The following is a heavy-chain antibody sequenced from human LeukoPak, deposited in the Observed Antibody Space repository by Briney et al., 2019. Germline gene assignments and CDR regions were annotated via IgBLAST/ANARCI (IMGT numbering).Heavy chain of an antibody. CDR3: TTDGPTFAGNYHYYYYGMDV. J-gene: IGHJ6*02. CDR2: IKSKTDGGTT. D-gene: IGHD1-1*01. Sequence: ETLSLTCAVSGGSISSSNWWSWVRQAPGKGLEWVGRIKSKTDGGTTDYAAPVKGRFTISRDDSKNTLYLQMNSLKTEDTAVYYCTTDGPTFAGNYHYYYYGMDVWGQGTTVTVSS. V-gene: IGHV3-15*07. CDR1: GGSISSSNW.